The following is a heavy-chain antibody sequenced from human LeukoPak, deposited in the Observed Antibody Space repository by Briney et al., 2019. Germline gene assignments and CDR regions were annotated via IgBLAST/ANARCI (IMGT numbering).Heavy chain of an antibody. CDR2: MNPNSGNT. J-gene: IGHJ4*02. Sequence: ASVKVSCKASGGTFSSYDINWVRQATGQGLEWMGWMNPNSGNTGYAQKFQGRVTITRNTSISTAYMELSSLRSEDTAVYYCARGGSPSFDYWGQGTLVTVSS. CDR3: ARGGSPSFDY. CDR1: GGTFSSYD. V-gene: IGHV1-8*03. D-gene: IGHD1-26*01.